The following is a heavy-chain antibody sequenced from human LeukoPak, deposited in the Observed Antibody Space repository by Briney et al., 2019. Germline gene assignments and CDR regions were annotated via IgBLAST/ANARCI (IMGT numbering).Heavy chain of an antibody. D-gene: IGHD6-13*01. CDR1: GYSFTGYD. J-gene: IGHJ5*02. CDR2: INANSGGT. CDR3: ARSPSPSIAAAGMFWFDP. Sequence: GASVKVSCKASGYSFTGYDMHWVPQAPGQGLEWMGWINANSGGTNYAQKFQGRVTMTRDTSISTAYMELSRLRSDDMAVYYCARSPSPSIAAAGMFWFDPWGQGTLVTVSS. V-gene: IGHV1-2*02.